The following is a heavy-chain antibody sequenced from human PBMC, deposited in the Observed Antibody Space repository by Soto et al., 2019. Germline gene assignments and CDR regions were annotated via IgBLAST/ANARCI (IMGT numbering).Heavy chain of an antibody. D-gene: IGHD3-3*01. J-gene: IGHJ4*02. CDR1: GFTFSSYW. V-gene: IGHV3-7*01. CDR3: ARDGRIFGVVIIYHYYFDY. Sequence: GGSLRLSCAASGFTFSSYWMSWVRQAPGKGLEWVANIKQDGSEKYYVDSVKGRFTIPRDNAKNSLYLQMNSLRAEDTAVYYCARDGRIFGVVIIYHYYFDYWGQGTLVTVSS. CDR2: IKQDGSEK.